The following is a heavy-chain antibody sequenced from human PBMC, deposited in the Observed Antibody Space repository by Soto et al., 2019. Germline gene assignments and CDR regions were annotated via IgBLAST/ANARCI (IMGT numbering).Heavy chain of an antibody. V-gene: IGHV3-48*02. CDR3: ARDRSLFDY. CDR1: GFTFSAYH. J-gene: IGHJ4*02. Sequence: EVQLVQSGGGLVQPGGSLTLSCAASGFTFSAYHMNWVRQAPGKGLEWVSYIHSDSTTIYYADSVKGRFTISRDNAKNSLYLQMNSQRDEDTAVYYCARDRSLFDYWGQGALVTVSS. CDR2: IHSDSTTI.